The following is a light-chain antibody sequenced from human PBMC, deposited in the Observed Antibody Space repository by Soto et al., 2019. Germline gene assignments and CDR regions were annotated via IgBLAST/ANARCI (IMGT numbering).Light chain of an antibody. J-gene: IGKJ3*01. CDR1: QGISSY. CDR3: QQLNIFPTLFT. Sequence: DIQLTQSPFFLSASVGDRVTITCRASQGISSYLAWYQQRPGKAPELLIYGASTLRTGVASRFSGSGSGTEFTLTISSLQPEDFATYFCQQLNIFPTLFTFGTGTKVDIK. V-gene: IGKV1-9*01. CDR2: GAS.